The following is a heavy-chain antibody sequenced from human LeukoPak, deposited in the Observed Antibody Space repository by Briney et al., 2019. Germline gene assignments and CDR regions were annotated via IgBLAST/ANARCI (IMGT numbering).Heavy chain of an antibody. CDR3: ARFSVVPAAVDY. V-gene: IGHV6-1*01. J-gene: IGHJ4*02. CDR2: TYYRSKWYN. CDR1: GDTVSTNSAA. Sequence: RTLSLTSAISGDTVSTNSAAWNWNRQSQTSGIEWLGRTYYRSKWYNDYAVSVQSQISISPDTAHNQYALQLNSVSPEDTAVYYCARFSVVPAAVDYWGRGTLVSVSS. D-gene: IGHD2-2*01.